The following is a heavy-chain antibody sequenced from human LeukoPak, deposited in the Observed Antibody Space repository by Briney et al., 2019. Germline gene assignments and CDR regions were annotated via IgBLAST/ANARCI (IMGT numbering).Heavy chain of an antibody. Sequence: SETLSLTCTVSGGSISSYYWSWIRQPPGKGLEWIGYIYYSGSTNYNPSLKSRVTISVDTSKNQFSLKLSSVTAADTAVYYCARASYGDWGYWGQGTLVTVSS. D-gene: IGHD4-17*01. V-gene: IGHV4-59*01. CDR3: ARASYGDWGY. CDR2: IYYSGST. CDR1: GGSISSYY. J-gene: IGHJ4*02.